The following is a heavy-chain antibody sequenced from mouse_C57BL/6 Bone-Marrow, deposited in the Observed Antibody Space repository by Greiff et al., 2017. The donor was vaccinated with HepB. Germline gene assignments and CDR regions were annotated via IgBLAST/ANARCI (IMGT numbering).Heavy chain of an antibody. V-gene: IGHV1-69*01. CDR2: IDPSDSYT. Sequence: VQLQQPGAELVMPGASVKLSCKASGYTFTSYWMHWVKQRPGQGLEWIGEIDPSDSYTNYNQKFKGKSTLTVDKSSSTAYMQLSSLTSEDSAVYDCARVGVAWFAYWGQGTGVTVSA. CDR3: ARVGVAWFAY. J-gene: IGHJ3*01. CDR1: GYTFTSYW.